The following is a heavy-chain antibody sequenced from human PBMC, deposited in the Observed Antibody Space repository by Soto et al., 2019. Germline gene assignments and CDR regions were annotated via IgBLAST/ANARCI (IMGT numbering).Heavy chain of an antibody. CDR1: GGSISSGGYY. J-gene: IGHJ4*02. V-gene: IGHV4-31*03. Sequence: SETLSLTCTVSGGSISSGGYYWSWIRQHPGRGLEWIGYIYYSGSTYYNPSLKSRVTISVDTSKNQFSLKLSSVTAADTAVYYCARFAMVRGTNDYWGQGTLVTVSS. CDR2: IYYSGST. CDR3: ARFAMVRGTNDY. D-gene: IGHD5-18*01.